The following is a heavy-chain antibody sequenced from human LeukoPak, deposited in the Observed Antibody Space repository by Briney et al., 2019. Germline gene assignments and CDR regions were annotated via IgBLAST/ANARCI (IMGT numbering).Heavy chain of an antibody. CDR1: GFTFSSYA. CDR2: ISGSGGST. V-gene: IGHV3-23*01. J-gene: IGHJ6*03. D-gene: IGHD1-1*01. CDR3: AKDGYDYYYYYMDV. Sequence: GGSMRLSCAASGFTFSSYAMSWVRQAPGKGLEWVSAISGSGGSTYYADSVKGRFTISRDNSKNTLYLQMNSLRAEDTAVYYCAKDGYDYYYYYMDVWGKGTTVTVSS.